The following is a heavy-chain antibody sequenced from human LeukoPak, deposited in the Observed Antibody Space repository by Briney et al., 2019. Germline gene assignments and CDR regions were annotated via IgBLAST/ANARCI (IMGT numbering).Heavy chain of an antibody. V-gene: IGHV1-24*01. D-gene: IGHD3-22*01. CDR3: ATWARGIVVVTLDY. J-gene: IGHJ4*02. CDR2: FDPEDGET. CDR1: GYTLTELS. Sequence: GASVKVSCKVSGYTLTELSMHWVRQAPGKGLERMGGFDPEDGETIYAQKFQGRVTMTEDTSTDTAYMELSSLRSEDTAVYYCATWARGIVVVTLDYWGQGTLVTVSS.